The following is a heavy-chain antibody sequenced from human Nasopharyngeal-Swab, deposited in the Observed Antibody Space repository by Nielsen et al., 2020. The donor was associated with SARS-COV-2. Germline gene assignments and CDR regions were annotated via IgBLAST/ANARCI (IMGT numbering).Heavy chain of an antibody. J-gene: IGHJ4*02. V-gene: IGHV4-34*01. CDR2: INHSGST. CDR3: ARFGATGSGFDY. Sequence: PGKGLEWIGEINHSGSTNYNPSLKSRVSISLDTSKNHFSLKPSSVTAADTAVYYCARFGATGSGFDYWGQGTLVTVSS. D-gene: IGHD3-10*01.